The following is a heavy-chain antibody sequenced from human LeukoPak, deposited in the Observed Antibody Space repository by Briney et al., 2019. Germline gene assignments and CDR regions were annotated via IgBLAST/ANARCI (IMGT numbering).Heavy chain of an antibody. CDR2: INPSGGST. V-gene: IGHV1-46*01. D-gene: IGHD3-22*01. CDR3: AREMYYYDSSCYYYERTSVFDY. Sequence: ASVKVSCKASGYTFTSYYMHWVRQAPGQGLEWMGIINPSGGSTSYAQTSQGRVTMTRDTSTSTVYMELSSLRSEDTAVYYCAREMYYYDSSCYYYERTSVFDYWGQGTLVTVSS. CDR1: GYTFTSYY. J-gene: IGHJ4*02.